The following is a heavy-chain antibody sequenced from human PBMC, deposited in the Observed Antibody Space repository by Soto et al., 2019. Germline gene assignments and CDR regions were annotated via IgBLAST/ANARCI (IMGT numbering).Heavy chain of an antibody. J-gene: IGHJ4*02. V-gene: IGHV4-34*01. D-gene: IGHD2-15*01. Sequence: QVQLQQWGAGLLKPSETLSLTCAVDGGSFSGYYWSWIRQPPGKGLEWIGETNHSGSTNYNPSLTSRVTISVDTSKNQFSLKLSSVTAADTAVYYCARGRTPAPYCSGGSCLYYFDYWGQGTLVTVSS. CDR3: ARGRTPAPYCSGGSCLYYFDY. CDR2: TNHSGST. CDR1: GGSFSGYY.